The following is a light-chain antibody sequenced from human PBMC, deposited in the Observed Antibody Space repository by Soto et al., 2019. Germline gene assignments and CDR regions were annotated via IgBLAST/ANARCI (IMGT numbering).Light chain of an antibody. Sequence: QSALTQPPSVSGAPGQRVTISCTGNSSNLGAGYDVHWYQQLPGAAPKLVIFGNRNRPSGVPERFSGSKSGTSASLAITGLQAEDEADYYCQVWDSGSDHVVFGGGTKLTVL. V-gene: IGLV1-40*01. CDR2: GNR. CDR3: QVWDSGSDHVV. J-gene: IGLJ2*01. CDR1: SSNLGAGYD.